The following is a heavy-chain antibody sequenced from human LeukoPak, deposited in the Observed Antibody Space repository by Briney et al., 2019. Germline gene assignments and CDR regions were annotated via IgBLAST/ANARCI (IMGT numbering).Heavy chain of an antibody. CDR2: IWYDGSNK. J-gene: IGHJ6*02. V-gene: IGHV3-33*01. Sequence: GGSLRLSCAASGFTFSSYGMHWVRQAPGKGLEWVAVIWYDGSNKYYADSVKGRFTISRDNSKNTLYLRMNSLRAEDTAVYYCARDRGSWSQYGMDVWGQGTTVTVSS. CDR1: GFTFSSYG. CDR3: ARDRGSWSQYGMDV. D-gene: IGHD6-13*01.